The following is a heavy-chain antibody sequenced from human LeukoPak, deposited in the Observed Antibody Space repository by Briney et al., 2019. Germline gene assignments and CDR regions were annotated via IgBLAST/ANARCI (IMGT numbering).Heavy chain of an antibody. J-gene: IGHJ4*02. D-gene: IGHD3-3*01. V-gene: IGHV4-34*01. CDR2: ISHSGST. Sequence: PSETLSLTCAVYGGPFSGYYWTWIRQPPGKGLEWIGEISHSGSTNYNPSLKSRVTISVDTSKNQFSLKLSSVTAAGTAVYYCARGRASYDFWSGYLFDYWGQGTLVTVSS. CDR1: GGPFSGYY. CDR3: ARGRASYDFWSGYLFDY.